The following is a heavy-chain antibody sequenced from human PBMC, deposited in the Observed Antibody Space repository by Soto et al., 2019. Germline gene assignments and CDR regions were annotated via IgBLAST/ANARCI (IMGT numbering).Heavy chain of an antibody. D-gene: IGHD4-17*01. CDR1: GYTFTSYD. J-gene: IGHJ3*02. Sequence: ASVKVSCKASGYTFTSYDINWVRQATGQGLEWMGWMNPNSGNTGYAQKFQGRVTMTRNTSISTAYVELSSLRSEDTAVYYCAREDYGDYLAGGYNAFDIWGQGTRVTV. CDR2: MNPNSGNT. V-gene: IGHV1-8*01. CDR3: AREDYGDYLAGGYNAFDI.